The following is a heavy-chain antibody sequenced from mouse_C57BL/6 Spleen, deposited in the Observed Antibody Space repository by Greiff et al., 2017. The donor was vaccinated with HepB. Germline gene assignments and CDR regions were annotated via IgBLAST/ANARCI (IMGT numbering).Heavy chain of an antibody. D-gene: IGHD1-1*01. Sequence: VKLVESGPELVKPGASVKISCKASGYAFSSSWMNWVKQRPGKGLEWIGRIYPGDGDTNYNGKFKGKATLTADKSSSTAYMQLSSLTSEDSAVYFCATYYDGSSYDAMDYWGQGTSVTVSS. J-gene: IGHJ4*01. V-gene: IGHV1-82*01. CDR2: IYPGDGDT. CDR1: GYAFSSSW. CDR3: ATYYDGSSYDAMDY.